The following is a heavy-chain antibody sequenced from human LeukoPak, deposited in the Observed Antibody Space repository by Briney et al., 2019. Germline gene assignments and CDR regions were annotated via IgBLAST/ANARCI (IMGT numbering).Heavy chain of an antibody. CDR2: IYYSGST. CDR3: ASLPDSSSSGFFDY. D-gene: IGHD6-6*01. CDR1: GGSISSHN. V-gene: IGHV4-59*11. Sequence: SETLSLTCTVSGGSISSHNWSWIRQPPGKGLEWIGYIYYSGSTNYNPSLKSRVTISVDTSKNQFSLKLSSVTAADTAVYYCASLPDSSSSGFFDYWGQGTLVTVSS. J-gene: IGHJ4*02.